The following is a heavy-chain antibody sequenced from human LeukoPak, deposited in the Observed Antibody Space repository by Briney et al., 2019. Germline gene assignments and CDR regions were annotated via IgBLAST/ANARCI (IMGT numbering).Heavy chain of an antibody. J-gene: IGHJ6*03. CDR3: ARVQAITGTIGYYYCYMDV. CDR2: TNPNSGGT. Sequence: ASVKVSCKASGYTFTGYYMHWVGQAPGQGLEWMGWTNPNSGGTNYAQKFQGRVTMTRDTSISTAYMELSRLRSDDTAVYYCARVQAITGTIGYYYCYMDVWGKGTTVTISS. D-gene: IGHD1-20*01. CDR1: GYTFTGYY. V-gene: IGHV1-2*02.